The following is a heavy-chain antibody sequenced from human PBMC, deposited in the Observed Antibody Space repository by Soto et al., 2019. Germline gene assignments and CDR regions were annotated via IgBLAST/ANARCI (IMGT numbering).Heavy chain of an antibody. D-gene: IGHD1-26*01. CDR2: IIPIFGTA. J-gene: IGHJ4*01. CDR1: GGTFSSYS. Sequence: QVQLVQSGAEVKKPGSSVKVSCKASGGTFSSYSINWVRQAPGQGLEWMGEIIPIFGTANYAQKFQGRVTITADETTSTAYMELSSLRSEDTAVYYCARDGGRHAGGIDYWGHGTLVTVSS. V-gene: IGHV1-69*01. CDR3: ARDGGRHAGGIDY.